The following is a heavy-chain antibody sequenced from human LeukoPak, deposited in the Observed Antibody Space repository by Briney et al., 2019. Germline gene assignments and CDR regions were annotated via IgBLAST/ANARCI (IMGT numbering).Heavy chain of an antibody. CDR1: GFTVSSNY. V-gene: IGHV3-53*01. J-gene: IGHJ4*02. CDR3: AREGIDSRGYSYALDY. D-gene: IGHD3-22*01. CDR2: IYSGGST. Sequence: GGSLRLSCAASGFTVSSNYMSWVRQAPGKGLEWVSVIYSGGSTYYADSVKGRFTISRDNSKNTLYLQMNSLRAEDTAVYYCAREGIDSRGYSYALDYWGQGTLVTVSS.